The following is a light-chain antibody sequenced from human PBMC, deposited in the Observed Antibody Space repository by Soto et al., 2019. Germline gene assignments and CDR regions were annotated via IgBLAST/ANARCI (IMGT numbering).Light chain of an antibody. CDR3: QQLNSYSYT. Sequence: DIQLTQSPSFLSASVGDRVTITCRASQGISSYLAWYQQKPGKAPNLLIYATSTLQSGVPSRFSGSESGTEFTLTISSLQPEDFATYYCQQLNSYSYTFGQGTKLEIK. V-gene: IGKV1-9*01. CDR1: QGISSY. CDR2: ATS. J-gene: IGKJ2*01.